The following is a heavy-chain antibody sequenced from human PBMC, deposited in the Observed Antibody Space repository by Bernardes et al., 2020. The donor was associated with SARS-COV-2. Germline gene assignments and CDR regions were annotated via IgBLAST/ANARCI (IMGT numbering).Heavy chain of an antibody. CDR2: ISGSGDTT. CDR3: AKVLYGYWYFDP. Sequence: WGSLTLSCGASGFTFSSYAMSWVRQAPGKGLEWIAGISGSGDTTYYVDSLKGRFTISRDNSKDALYLQMNSLRAEDTALYFCAKVLYGYWYFDPWGRGTLVSVSS. D-gene: IGHD3-10*01. V-gene: IGHV3-23*01. CDR1: GFTFSSYA. J-gene: IGHJ2*01.